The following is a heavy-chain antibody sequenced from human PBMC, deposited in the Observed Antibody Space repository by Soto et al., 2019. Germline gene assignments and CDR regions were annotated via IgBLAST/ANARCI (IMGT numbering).Heavy chain of an antibody. J-gene: IGHJ6*02. D-gene: IGHD2-21*01. Sequence: QVQLVQSGAEVKKPGSSVKVSCKASGGTFSSYAISWVRQAPGQGLEWMGGIIPIFGTANYAQKFQGRVTIPADESTSTAYMELSSLRSGDTAVDYCARVSVEMATFHYGMDVWGQGTTVTVSS. CDR3: ARVSVEMATFHYGMDV. V-gene: IGHV1-69*01. CDR2: IIPIFGTA. CDR1: GGTFSSYA.